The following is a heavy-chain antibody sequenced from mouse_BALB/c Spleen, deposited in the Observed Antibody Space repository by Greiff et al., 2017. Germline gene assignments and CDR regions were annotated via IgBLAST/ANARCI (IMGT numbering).Heavy chain of an antibody. CDR2: IDPSDSET. CDR1: GYTFTSYW. D-gene: IGHD2-14*01. Sequence: QVQLQQPGAELVKPGAPVKLSCKASGYTFTSYWMNWVKQRPGRGLEWIGRIDPSDSETHYNQKFKDKATLTVDKSSSTAYIQLSSLTSEDSAVYYCARRYDKGSAMDYWGQGTSVTVSS. V-gene: IGHV1-69*02. CDR3: ARRYDKGSAMDY. J-gene: IGHJ4*01.